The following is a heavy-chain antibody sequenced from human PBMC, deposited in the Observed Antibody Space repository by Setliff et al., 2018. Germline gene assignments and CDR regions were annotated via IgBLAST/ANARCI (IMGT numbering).Heavy chain of an antibody. CDR3: VRGLNSESWTFRY. J-gene: IGHJ4*02. Sequence: GSLRLSCAASGFTFTNYAMSWVRQAPGKGLEWVSAIDSNGGGTFYADSMKGRFTISRDNSRNTLYLQMNSLRADDTAIYYCVRGLNSESWTFRYWSQGILVTSPQ. CDR2: IDSNGGGT. CDR1: GFTFTNYA. D-gene: IGHD1-26*01. V-gene: IGHV3-23*01.